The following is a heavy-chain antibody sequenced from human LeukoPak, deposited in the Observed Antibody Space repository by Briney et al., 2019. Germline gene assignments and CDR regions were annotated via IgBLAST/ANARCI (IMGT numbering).Heavy chain of an antibody. CDR3: TRGDGYNWA. Sequence: PGRSLRLSCTASGFTFGDYAMSWVRQAPGKGLEWVGFVRSKAYGGTTEYAASVKGRFTISRDDSKSIAYLQMNSLETEDTAVYYCTRGDGYNWAWGQGTLVTVSS. D-gene: IGHD5-24*01. CDR1: GFTFGDYA. CDR2: VRSKAYGGTT. V-gene: IGHV3-49*04. J-gene: IGHJ5*02.